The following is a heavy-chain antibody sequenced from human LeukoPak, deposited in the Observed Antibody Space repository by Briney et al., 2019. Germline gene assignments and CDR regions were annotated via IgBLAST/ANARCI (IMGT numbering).Heavy chain of an antibody. CDR3: TTAREYDFWSVYPFDY. Sequence: GGSLRLSCAASGFSTYGIHWVRQAPGKGLEWVGRIKIKTDGGTTDYAAPVKGRFTISRDDSKNTLYMQMNSLKTEDTAVYYCTTAREYDFWSVYPFDYWGQGTLVTVSS. D-gene: IGHD3-3*01. V-gene: IGHV3-15*01. CDR1: GFSTYG. CDR2: IKIKTDGGTT. J-gene: IGHJ4*02.